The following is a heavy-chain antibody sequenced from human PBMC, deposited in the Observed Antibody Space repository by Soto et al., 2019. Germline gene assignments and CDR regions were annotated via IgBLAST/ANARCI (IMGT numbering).Heavy chain of an antibody. V-gene: IGHV3-66*01. CDR3: AKGAGGYSWPSPTFDY. J-gene: IGHJ4*02. D-gene: IGHD5-18*01. CDR2: IFSAGST. Sequence: GGSLRLSCAASGFTVSNNYMTWVRQAPGKGLDWVSIIFSAGSTYYADSVRGRFTISRDNSKNTLYLQMNSLRAEDTAIYYCAKGAGGYSWPSPTFDYWGQGTLVTVSS. CDR1: GFTVSNNY.